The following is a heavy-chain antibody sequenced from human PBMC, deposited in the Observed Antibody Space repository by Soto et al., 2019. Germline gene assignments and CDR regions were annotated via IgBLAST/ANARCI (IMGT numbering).Heavy chain of an antibody. J-gene: IGHJ5*02. Sequence: GASVKVSCKASGYTFTTYGISWVRQAPGQGLEWMGWISAYNGNTNYAQKLQGRVTMTTDTSTSTAYMELRSLRSDDTAVYYCARSYDILTGYDRFDPWGQGTLVTV. CDR1: GYTFTTYG. V-gene: IGHV1-18*01. CDR3: ARSYDILTGYDRFDP. D-gene: IGHD3-9*01. CDR2: ISAYNGNT.